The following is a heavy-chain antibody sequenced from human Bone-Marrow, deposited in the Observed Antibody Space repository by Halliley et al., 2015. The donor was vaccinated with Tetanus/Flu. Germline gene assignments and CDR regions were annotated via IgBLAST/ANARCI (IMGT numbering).Heavy chain of an antibody. CDR3: LRRRGGAWYFDY. D-gene: IGHD6-19*01. V-gene: IGHV5-51*04. CDR2: IYPGDSDT. J-gene: IGHJ4*02. CDR1: GYSFSNQW. Sequence: QLVQSGAEVRKSGESLKISCKGSGYSFSNQWIAWVRQMPGRGLEWMGIIYPGDSDTSYSPSFEGQVTMSADKPISTAYLQWNALKASDTAVYYCLRRRGGAWYFDYWGQGTLVTVSS.